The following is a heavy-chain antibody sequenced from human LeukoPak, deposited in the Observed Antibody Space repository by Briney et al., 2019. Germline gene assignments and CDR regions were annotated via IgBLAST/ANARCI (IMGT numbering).Heavy chain of an antibody. J-gene: IGHJ4*02. CDR1: GGTISSGGYY. D-gene: IGHD5/OR15-5a*01. CDR3: ARESTDGVRFDY. V-gene: IGHV4-31*03. CDR2: IYYSGST. Sequence: SETLSLTCTVSGGTISSGGYYWSWIRQHPGKGLEWIGYIYYSGSTYYNPSLKSRVTISVDTSKNQFSLKLSSVTDADTAVYYCARESTDGVRFDYWGQGTLVTVSS.